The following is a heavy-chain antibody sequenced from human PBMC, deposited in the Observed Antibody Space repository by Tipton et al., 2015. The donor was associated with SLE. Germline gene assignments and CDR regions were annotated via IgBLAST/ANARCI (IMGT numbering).Heavy chain of an antibody. CDR1: GGSISSGGYY. CDR2: IYYSGST. V-gene: IGHV4-39*07. J-gene: IGHJ4*02. D-gene: IGHD6-19*01. CDR3: ARGGGYSSGWYDFDY. Sequence: TLSLTCTVSGGSISSGGYYWGWIRQPPGKGLEWIGSIYYSGSTNYNPSLKSRVTISVDTSKNQFSLKLSSVTAADTAVYYCARGGGYSSGWYDFDYWGQGTLVTVSS.